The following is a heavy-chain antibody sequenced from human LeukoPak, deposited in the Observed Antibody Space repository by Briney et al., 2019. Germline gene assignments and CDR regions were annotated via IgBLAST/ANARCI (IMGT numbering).Heavy chain of an antibody. D-gene: IGHD3-10*02. Sequence: GGSLRLSCAASGYTFSSYEMNWVRQAPGKGLEWVSFISSSGSTIYYADSVKGRFTISRDNAKNSLYLQMNSLRAEDTAVYYCAELGITMIGGVWGKGTTVTISS. V-gene: IGHV3-48*03. CDR3: AELGITMIGGV. CDR1: GYTFSSYE. J-gene: IGHJ6*04. CDR2: ISSSGSTI.